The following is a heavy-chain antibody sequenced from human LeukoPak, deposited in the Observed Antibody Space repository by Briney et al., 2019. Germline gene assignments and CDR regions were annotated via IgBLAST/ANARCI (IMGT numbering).Heavy chain of an antibody. CDR1: GFTFSSYA. CDR2: ISGSGGST. D-gene: IGHD3-22*01. Sequence: GGSLRLSCAASGFTFSSYAMSWVRQAPGRGLEWVSAISGSGGSTYYADSVKGRFTISRDNSKNTLYLQMNSLRAEDTAVYYCAKGTRMIVVDNTIDYWGQGTLVTVSS. CDR3: AKGTRMIVVDNTIDY. J-gene: IGHJ4*02. V-gene: IGHV3-23*01.